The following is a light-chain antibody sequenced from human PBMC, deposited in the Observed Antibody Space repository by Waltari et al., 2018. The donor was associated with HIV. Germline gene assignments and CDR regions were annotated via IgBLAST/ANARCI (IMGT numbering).Light chain of an antibody. CDR2: GDT. J-gene: IGLJ1*01. V-gene: IGLV3-9*01. CDR1: SIGSKS. CDR3: QVWDKNTGI. Sequence: SYELTQPLSVSVALGPTAKVPCGGDSIGSKSVQWYQQKPGQAPVLVIYGDTNRPSGIPERFSGSNSGNTATLSISSAQAGDEADYYCQVWDKNTGIFGTGTKVTVL.